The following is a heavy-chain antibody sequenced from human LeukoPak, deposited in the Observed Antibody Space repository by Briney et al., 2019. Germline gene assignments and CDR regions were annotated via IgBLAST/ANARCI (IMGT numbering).Heavy chain of an antibody. Sequence: PSETLSLTCAVYGGSFSGYYWSWIRQPPGKGLEWIGEISHSGGTDYNPSLKSRVTISVDTSRNQFSLKVSSVTAADTAVYYCARPDSGSYAARSYYFDYWGQGTLVTVSS. V-gene: IGHV4-34*01. CDR1: GGSFSGYY. CDR3: ARPDSGSYAARSYYFDY. CDR2: ISHSGGT. J-gene: IGHJ4*02. D-gene: IGHD1-26*01.